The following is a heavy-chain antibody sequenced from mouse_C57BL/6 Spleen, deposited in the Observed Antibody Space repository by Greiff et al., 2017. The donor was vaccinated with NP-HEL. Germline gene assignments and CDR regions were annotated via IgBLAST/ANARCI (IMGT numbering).Heavy chain of an antibody. CDR3: ARGNSHWYFDV. J-gene: IGHJ1*03. CDR2: LYPGDGDT. CDR1: GYAFSSSW. D-gene: IGHD2-1*01. V-gene: IGHV1-82*01. Sequence: QVQLQQSGPELVKPGASVKISCKASGYAFSSSWMNWVKQRPGKGLEWIGRLYPGDGDTNYNGKFKGKATLTADKSSSTAYMQLSSLTSEDSAVYFCARGNSHWYFDVWGTGTTVTVSS.